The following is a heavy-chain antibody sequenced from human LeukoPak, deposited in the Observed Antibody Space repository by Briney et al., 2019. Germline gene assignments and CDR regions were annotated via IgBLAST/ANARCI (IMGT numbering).Heavy chain of an antibody. J-gene: IGHJ4*02. V-gene: IGHV1-69*05. Sequence: ASVKVSCKASGGTLSSYAISWVRQAPGQGLEWMGGIIPIFGTANYAQKFQGRVTITTDESTSTAYMELSSLRSEDTAVYYCARARVAEDQPFDYWRQGTLVIVSS. CDR2: IIPIFGTA. CDR1: GGTLSSYA. D-gene: IGHD2-2*01. CDR3: ARARVAEDQPFDY.